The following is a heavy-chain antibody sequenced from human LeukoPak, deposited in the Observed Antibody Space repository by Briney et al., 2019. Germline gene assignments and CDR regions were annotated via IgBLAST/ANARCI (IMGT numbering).Heavy chain of an antibody. CDR3: AKDQQWLVSYTDY. V-gene: IGHV3-23*01. CDR2: ISGSGGST. Sequence: GGSLRLSGAASGFTFSSYAMSWVRQAPGKGLEWVSAISGSGGSTYYADSVKGRFTISRDNSKNTLYLQMNSLRAEDTAVYYCAKDQQWLVSYTDYWGQGTLVTVSS. D-gene: IGHD6-19*01. J-gene: IGHJ4*02. CDR1: GFTFSSYA.